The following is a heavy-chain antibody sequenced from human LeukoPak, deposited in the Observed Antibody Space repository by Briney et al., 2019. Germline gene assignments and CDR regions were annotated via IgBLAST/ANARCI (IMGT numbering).Heavy chain of an antibody. Sequence: GGSLRLSCTASGFTFGDYAMSWVRQAPGKGLEWVGFIRSKAYGGTTEYAASVKGRFTISRDDSKSIAYLQMNSLKTEDTAVYYCTRGPGESYYYYYMDVWGKGTTVTISS. J-gene: IGHJ6*03. CDR3: TRGPGESYYYYYMDV. CDR2: IRSKAYGGTT. CDR1: GFTFGDYA. D-gene: IGHD1-14*01. V-gene: IGHV3-49*04.